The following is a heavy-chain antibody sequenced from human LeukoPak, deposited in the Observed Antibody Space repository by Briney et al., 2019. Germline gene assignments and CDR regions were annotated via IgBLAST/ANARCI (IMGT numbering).Heavy chain of an antibody. CDR3: ARADSSSWYRY. V-gene: IGHV4-4*02. D-gene: IGHD6-13*01. Sequence: GSLRLSCAASGFTFSNAWMSWVRQPPGKGLEWIGSIYYSGSTYYNPSPKSRVTISVDTPKNHFSLKLSSVTAADTAVYYCARADSSSWYRYWGQGTLVTVSS. CDR2: IYYSGST. CDR1: GFTFSNAW. J-gene: IGHJ4*02.